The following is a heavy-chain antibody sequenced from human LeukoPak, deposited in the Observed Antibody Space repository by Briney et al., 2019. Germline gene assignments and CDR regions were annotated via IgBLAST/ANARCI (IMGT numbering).Heavy chain of an antibody. CDR3: ARERYCSGGSCYSGALDT. V-gene: IGHV1-18*01. CDR1: GYTFTSYA. D-gene: IGHD2-15*01. J-gene: IGHJ3*02. Sequence: ASVKVSCKASGYTFTSYAMHWVRQAPGQRLEWMGWISAHNGNTDYAQKFQGRVTMTTDTSTSTAYMELRSLRSDDRAVYYCARERYCSGGSCYSGALDTWGQGTMVTVSS. CDR2: ISAHNGNT.